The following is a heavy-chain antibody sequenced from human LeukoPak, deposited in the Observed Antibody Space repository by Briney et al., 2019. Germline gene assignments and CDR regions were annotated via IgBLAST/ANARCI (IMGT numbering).Heavy chain of an antibody. D-gene: IGHD6-13*01. CDR3: ARGGDSSTLTLDY. Sequence: SETLSLTCTVSGGSISSYYWSWIRQPPGKGLEWIGYIYYSGSTNYNPSLKSRVTISVDTSKNQFSLKLSFVTAADTAVYYCARGGDSSTLTLDYWGQGTLVTVSS. V-gene: IGHV4-59*01. CDR2: IYYSGST. J-gene: IGHJ4*02. CDR1: GGSISSYY.